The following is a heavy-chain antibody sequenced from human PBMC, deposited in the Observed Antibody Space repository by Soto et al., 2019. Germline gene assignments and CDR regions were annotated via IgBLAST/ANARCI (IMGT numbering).Heavy chain of an antibody. Sequence: PGGSLRLSCAASGFTFSSYSMNWVRQAPGKGLEWVSSISSSSSYIYYADSVKGRFTISRDNAKNSLYLQMNSLRAEDTAVYYCAREGDCDILTGYYKGAYYYGMDVWGQGTTVTVSS. CDR1: GFTFSSYS. CDR3: AREGDCDILTGYYKGAYYYGMDV. D-gene: IGHD3-9*01. J-gene: IGHJ6*02. V-gene: IGHV3-21*01. CDR2: ISSSSSYI.